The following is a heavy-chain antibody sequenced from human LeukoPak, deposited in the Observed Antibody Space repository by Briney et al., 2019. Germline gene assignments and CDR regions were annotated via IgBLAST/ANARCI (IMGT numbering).Heavy chain of an antibody. J-gene: IGHJ6*03. CDR3: AKVSPFGHMDV. Sequence: GGSLRLSCAASGFTFSSYEMNWVRQVPGKGLEWVSYISSSGSTIYYADSVKGRFTISRDNSMNTLYLQMNSLRADDTAVYYCAKVSPFGHMDVWGKGTTVTISS. V-gene: IGHV3-48*03. D-gene: IGHD3-3*01. CDR1: GFTFSSYE. CDR2: ISSSGSTI.